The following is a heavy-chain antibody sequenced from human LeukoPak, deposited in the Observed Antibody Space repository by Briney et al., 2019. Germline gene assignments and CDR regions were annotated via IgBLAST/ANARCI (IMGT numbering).Heavy chain of an antibody. CDR1: GCSISSSSYY. V-gene: IGHV4-39*07. Sequence: KSSETLCLTCTASGCSISSSSYYWGWIRQPPGKGLEWVVSIYYSGSTYYNPSLKSRVTISVDTSKNQYSLKLSSVTAADTAVYYCARDYWSSTSCYVFDYWGQGTLVTVSS. CDR2: IYYSGST. J-gene: IGHJ4*02. CDR3: ARDYWSSTSCYVFDY. D-gene: IGHD2-2*01.